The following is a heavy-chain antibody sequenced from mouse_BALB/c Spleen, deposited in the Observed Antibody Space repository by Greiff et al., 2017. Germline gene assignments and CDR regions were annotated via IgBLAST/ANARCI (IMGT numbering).Heavy chain of an antibody. CDR1: GFNIKDTY. V-gene: IGHV14-3*02. CDR3: ARSRGYYDWFAY. CDR2: IDPANGNT. D-gene: IGHD2-3*01. Sequence: EVQGVESGAELVKPGASVKLSCTASGFNIKDTYMHWVKQKPEQGLEWIGRIDPANGNTKYDPKFQGKATITADTSSNTAYLQLSSLTSEDTAVYYCARSRGYYDWFAYWGQGTLVTVSA. J-gene: IGHJ3*01.